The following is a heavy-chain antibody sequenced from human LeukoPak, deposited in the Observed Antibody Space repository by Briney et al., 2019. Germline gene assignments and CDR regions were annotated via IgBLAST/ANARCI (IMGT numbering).Heavy chain of an antibody. Sequence: SETLSLTCTVSGGSISSYYWSWIRQPPGKGLEWIGYIYYSGSTNYNPSLKSRVPISVDTSKNQFSLKLSSVTAADTAVYYCARWSYDFWSGYSEFDYWGQGTLVTVSS. CDR1: GGSISSYY. V-gene: IGHV4-59*01. CDR2: IYYSGST. D-gene: IGHD3-3*01. J-gene: IGHJ4*02. CDR3: ARWSYDFWSGYSEFDY.